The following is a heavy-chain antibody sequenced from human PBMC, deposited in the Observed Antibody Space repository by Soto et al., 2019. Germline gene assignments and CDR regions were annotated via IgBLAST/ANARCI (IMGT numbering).Heavy chain of an antibody. D-gene: IGHD2-2*01. V-gene: IGHV1-69*13. J-gene: IGHJ6*02. CDR3: AMGYCSSTSCYQETYGMDV. CDR2: IIPIFGTA. CDR1: GGTFSSYA. Sequence: SVKVSCKASGGTFSSYAISWVRQAPGQGLEWMGGIIPIFGTANYAQKFQGRVTITADESTSTAYMELSSLRSEDTAVYYCAMGYCSSTSCYQETYGMDVLGQGTTVTVPS.